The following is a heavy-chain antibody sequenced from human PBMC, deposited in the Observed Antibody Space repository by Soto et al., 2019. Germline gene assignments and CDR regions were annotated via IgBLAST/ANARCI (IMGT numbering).Heavy chain of an antibody. D-gene: IGHD4-17*01. J-gene: IGHJ3*02. Sequence: PGGSLRLSCAASGFTFSSYAMHWVRQAPGKGLEYVSAISSNGGSTYYANSVKGRFTISRDNSKNTLYLQMGSLRADDMAVYYCARVPTTVTTFYAFDIWGQGTMVTVSS. CDR3: ARVPTTVTTFYAFDI. CDR2: ISSNGGST. CDR1: GFTFSSYA. V-gene: IGHV3-64*01.